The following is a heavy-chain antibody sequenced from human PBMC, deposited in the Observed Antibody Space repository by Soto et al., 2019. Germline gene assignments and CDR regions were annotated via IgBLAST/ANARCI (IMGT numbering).Heavy chain of an antibody. Sequence: SVKVSCKASGGTFSSYAISWVRQAPGQGLEWMGGIIPIFGTANYAQKFQGRVTITADESTSTAYMELSSLRSEDTAVYYCARDASPPRASSIAAQSYYYGMDVWGQGTTVTDSS. V-gene: IGHV1-69*13. D-gene: IGHD6-6*01. CDR2: IIPIFGTA. CDR3: ARDASPPRASSIAAQSYYYGMDV. CDR1: GGTFSSYA. J-gene: IGHJ6*02.